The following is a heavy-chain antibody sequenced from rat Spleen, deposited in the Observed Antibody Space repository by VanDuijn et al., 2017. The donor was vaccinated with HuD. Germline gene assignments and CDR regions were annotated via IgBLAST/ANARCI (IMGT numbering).Heavy chain of an antibody. J-gene: IGHJ2*01. Sequence: EVQLVESGGGLVQPGRSLKLSCAASGFTFSDYNMAWVRQAPTKGLEWVASISYDGSSTYYRDSVKGRFTISRDNAKSTLYLQMDSLRTEDTATYYCARHGEQLFDYWGQGVMVTVSS. CDR3: ARHGEQLFDY. V-gene: IGHV5-7*01. D-gene: IGHD1-2*01. CDR1: GFTFSDYN. CDR2: ISYDGSST.